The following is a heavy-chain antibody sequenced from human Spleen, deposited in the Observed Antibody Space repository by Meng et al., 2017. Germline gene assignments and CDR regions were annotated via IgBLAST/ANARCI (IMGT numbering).Heavy chain of an antibody. CDR2: IWYDGSNK. D-gene: IGHD5-24*01. CDR1: GFTFSSYG. V-gene: IGHV3-33*01. J-gene: IGHJ4*02. CDR3: ARDQDGDGLNLDY. Sequence: GESLKISCAASGFTFSSYGMHWVRQAPGKGLEWVAVIWYDGSNKYYADSVKGRFTISRDNSKNTLYLQMNSLRAEDTAVYYCARDQDGDGLNLDYWGQGTLVTVSS.